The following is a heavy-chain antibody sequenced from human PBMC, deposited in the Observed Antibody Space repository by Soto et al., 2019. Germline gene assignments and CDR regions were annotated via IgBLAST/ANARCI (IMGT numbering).Heavy chain of an antibody. J-gene: IGHJ4*02. V-gene: IGHV4-34*01. Sequence: SETLSLTYAVYGGSFSGYYWSWIRQPPGKGLEWIGEINHSGSTNYNPSLKSRVTISVDTSKNQFSLKLSSVTAADTAVYYCARARAYYGSGSYHQWGQGTLVTVSS. CDR2: INHSGST. CDR1: GGSFSGYY. CDR3: ARARAYYGSGSYHQ. D-gene: IGHD3-10*01.